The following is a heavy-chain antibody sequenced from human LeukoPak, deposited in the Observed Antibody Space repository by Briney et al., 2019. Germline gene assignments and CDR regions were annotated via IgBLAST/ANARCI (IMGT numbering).Heavy chain of an antibody. CDR3: ARESATSGSTD. J-gene: IGHJ4*02. CDR2: IFTSGNS. Sequence: SETLSLTCTVSGDSISGNHYWNWIRPPAGKGLEWIGRIFTSGNSNYNPSLTSRVTISLDTSKDQFSLRLSSVTAADTVFYYCARESATSGSTDWGQGTLVTVSS. D-gene: IGHD3-10*01. V-gene: IGHV4-61*02. CDR1: GDSISGNHY.